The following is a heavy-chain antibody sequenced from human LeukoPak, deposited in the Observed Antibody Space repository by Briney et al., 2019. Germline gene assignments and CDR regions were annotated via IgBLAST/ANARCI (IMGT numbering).Heavy chain of an antibody. D-gene: IGHD5-24*01. CDR1: GFTFSSYS. CDR3: AHSRDGYNCFDY. CDR2: ISSSSYI. J-gene: IGHJ4*02. Sequence: GGSLRLSCAASGFTFSSYSMNWVRQAPGKGLEWVSSISSSSYIYYADSVKGRFTISRDNAKNSLYLQMNSLRAEDTAVYYCAHSRDGYNCFDYWGQGTLVTVSS. V-gene: IGHV3-21*01.